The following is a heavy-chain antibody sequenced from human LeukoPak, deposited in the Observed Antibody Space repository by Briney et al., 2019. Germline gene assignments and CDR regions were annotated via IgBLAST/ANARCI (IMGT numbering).Heavy chain of an antibody. V-gene: IGHV3-48*03. CDR2: ISSGGGTI. CDR1: GFTLSIYE. CDR3: ARIRADSSGYYYKYFDL. D-gene: IGHD3-22*01. J-gene: IGHJ4*02. Sequence: GGSLRLSCVVSGFTLSIYEMNWVRQAPGKGLEWVSYISSGGGTIYYADSVKGRFTISRDNAKNSLYLQMNSLRAEDTAVYYCARIRADSSGYYYKYFDLWGQGTLVTVSS.